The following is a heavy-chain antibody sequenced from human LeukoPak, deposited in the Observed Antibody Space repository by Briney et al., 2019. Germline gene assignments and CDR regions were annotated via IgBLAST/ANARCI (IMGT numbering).Heavy chain of an antibody. D-gene: IGHD2-15*01. CDR1: GFNFSDYY. CDR2: LWYDGSNK. V-gene: IGHV3-33*08. J-gene: IGHJ6*02. Sequence: GGSLRLSCAASGFNFSDYYMSWIRQAPGKGLEWVAVLWYDGSNKYYADSVKGRFAISRDNSKNTLYLQMNSLRAEDTAVYYCARDRKPGYCSGGSCYSYGMDVWGQGTTVTVSS. CDR3: ARDRKPGYCSGGSCYSYGMDV.